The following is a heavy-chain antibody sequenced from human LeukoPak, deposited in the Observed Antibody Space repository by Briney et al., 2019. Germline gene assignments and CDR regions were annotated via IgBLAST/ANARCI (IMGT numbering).Heavy chain of an antibody. D-gene: IGHD4-17*01. V-gene: IGHV3-53*01. CDR3: ARALTTREYNWFDP. CDR1: GFTVSSNY. CDR2: TYAGGNT. J-gene: IGHJ5*02. Sequence: GGSLRLSCAASGFTVSSNYMNWVRQAPGKGLEWVSVTYAGGNTYYADSVKGRFTISRDKSKNTLYLQMNSLRAEDTAVYYCARALTTREYNWFDPWGQGTLVTVSS.